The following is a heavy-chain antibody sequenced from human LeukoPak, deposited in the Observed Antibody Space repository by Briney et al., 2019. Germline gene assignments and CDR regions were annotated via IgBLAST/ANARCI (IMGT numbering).Heavy chain of an antibody. Sequence: SETLSLTCAVSGGSISSGGYSWSWIRQHPGKGLEWIGYIYYSGSTYYNPSLKSRVTISVDTSKNQFSLKLSSVTAADTAVYYCARVFFYYFDYWGQGTLVTVSS. CDR1: GGSISSGGYS. D-gene: IGHD2-21*01. CDR3: ARVFFYYFDY. J-gene: IGHJ4*02. CDR2: IYYSGST. V-gene: IGHV4-31*11.